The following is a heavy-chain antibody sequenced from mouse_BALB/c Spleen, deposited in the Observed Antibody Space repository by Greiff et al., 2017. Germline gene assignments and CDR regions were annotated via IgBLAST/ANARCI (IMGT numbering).Heavy chain of an antibody. V-gene: IGHV1S81*02. Sequence: VQLQQSGAELVKPGASVKLSCKASGYTFTSYYMYWVKQRPGQGLEWIGEINPSNGGTNFNEKFKSKATLTVDKSSSTAYMQLSSLTSEDSAVYYCTRTLYAMDYWGQGTSVTVSS. CDR1: GYTFTSYY. J-gene: IGHJ4*01. CDR3: TRTLYAMDY. CDR2: INPSNGGT.